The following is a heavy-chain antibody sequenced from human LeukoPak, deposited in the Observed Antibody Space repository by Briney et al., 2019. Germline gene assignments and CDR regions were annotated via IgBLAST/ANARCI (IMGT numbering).Heavy chain of an antibody. CDR3: AKGGNFSFNEY. Sequence: TGRSLRLSCAVSGLTFANFAMTWVRQAPGKGLDWVSVISGNGGETFYADSVKGRFTVSRDNSKNTLYLQMNSLRAEDTAVYYCAKGGNFSFNEYWGQGTLVTVSS. V-gene: IGHV3-23*01. D-gene: IGHD4-23*01. CDR2: ISGNGGET. J-gene: IGHJ4*02. CDR1: GLTFANFA.